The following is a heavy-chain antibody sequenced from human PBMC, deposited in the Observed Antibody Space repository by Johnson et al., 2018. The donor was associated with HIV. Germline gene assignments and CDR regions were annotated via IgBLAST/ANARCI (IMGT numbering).Heavy chain of an antibody. Sequence: VQLVESGGDLVQPGGSLRLSCVGSGFTFSTNWMHWVRHAPGKGLVWVSRINSDGSSTSYADSVRGRFTISRDNSKNTLYLQMNSLRAEDPAVYYCASSAGGSFFWDAFDIWGQGTMVTVSS. CDR2: INSDGSST. J-gene: IGHJ3*02. D-gene: IGHD1-26*01. CDR1: GFTFSTNW. CDR3: ASSAGGSFFWDAFDI. V-gene: IGHV3-74*01.